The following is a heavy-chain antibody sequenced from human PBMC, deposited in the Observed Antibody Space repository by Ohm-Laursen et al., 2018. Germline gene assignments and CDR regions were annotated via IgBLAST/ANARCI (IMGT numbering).Heavy chain of an antibody. V-gene: IGHV3-30*18. Sequence: SLRLSCAASGFTFSSYGMHWVRQAPGKGLEWVAVISYDGSNKYYADSVKGRFTISRDNSKNTLYLLMNSLRAEDTAVYYCAKCQKWGLWANFDYWGQGTRVTVSS. CDR2: ISYDGSNK. D-gene: IGHD3-16*01. J-gene: IGHJ4*02. CDR3: AKCQKWGLWANFDY. CDR1: GFTFSSYG.